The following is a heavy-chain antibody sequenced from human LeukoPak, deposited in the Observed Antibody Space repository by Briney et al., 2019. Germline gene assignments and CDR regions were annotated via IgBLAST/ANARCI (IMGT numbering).Heavy chain of an antibody. CDR2: INPNSGGT. Sequence: ASVKVSCKASGYTFTGYYMHWVRQAPGQGLEWTGWINPNSGGTNYAQKFQGRVTMTRDTSISTAYMELSRLRSDDTAVYYCARSRGCIAAAGSDYWGQGTLVTVSS. V-gene: IGHV1-2*02. J-gene: IGHJ4*02. D-gene: IGHD6-13*01. CDR1: GYTFTGYY. CDR3: ARSRGCIAAAGSDY.